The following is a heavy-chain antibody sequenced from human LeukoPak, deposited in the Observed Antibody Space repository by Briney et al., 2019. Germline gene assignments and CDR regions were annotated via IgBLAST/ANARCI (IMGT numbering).Heavy chain of an antibody. CDR2: IWYDGSNK. V-gene: IGHV3-33*01. Sequence: GGSLRLSCAASGFTFSSYGMHWVRQAPGKGLEWVAVIWYDGSNKYYADSVKGRFTISRDNSKNTLYLQMNSLRAEDTAVYYCARDDCSSTSCYFDYWGQGTLVTVS. D-gene: IGHD2-2*01. CDR3: ARDDCSSTSCYFDY. J-gene: IGHJ4*02. CDR1: GFTFSSYG.